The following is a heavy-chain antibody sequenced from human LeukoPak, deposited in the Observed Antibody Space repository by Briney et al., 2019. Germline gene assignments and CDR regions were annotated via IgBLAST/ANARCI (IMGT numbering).Heavy chain of an antibody. Sequence: ASVTVSCKASGFTFTDYAIHWVRQAPGQRLEWMGWINAGNGKTQYSQNFQGRVTITRDTTASTAYMDLSSLRSEDTAVYYCARGRWTSHLHSYYLDYWGQGTLVTVSS. D-gene: IGHD2-15*01. CDR2: INAGNGKT. J-gene: IGHJ4*02. V-gene: IGHV1-3*01. CDR1: GFTFTDYA. CDR3: ARGRWTSHLHSYYLDY.